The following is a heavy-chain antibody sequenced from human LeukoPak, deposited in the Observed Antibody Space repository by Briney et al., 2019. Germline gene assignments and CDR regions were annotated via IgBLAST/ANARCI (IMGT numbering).Heavy chain of an antibody. CDR1: GFIFDNYA. D-gene: IGHD3/OR15-3a*01. J-gene: IGHJ4*02. Sequence: PGGSLRLSCVASGFIFDNYAMAWVRQAPGKGLEWVSGISGSAERMYYADSVRGRFTFSRDNSKNTLFLQLNSLRADDTAVYFCAKRDYPSPTDFYPLFDSWGQGALVTVSS. V-gene: IGHV3-23*01. CDR2: ISGSAERM. CDR3: AKRDYPSPTDFYPLFDS.